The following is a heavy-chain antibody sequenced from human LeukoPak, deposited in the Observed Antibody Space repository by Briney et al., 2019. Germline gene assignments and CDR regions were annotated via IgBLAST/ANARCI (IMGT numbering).Heavy chain of an antibody. D-gene: IGHD3-10*01. V-gene: IGHV3-11*06. CDR2: ISTSSTYT. CDR3: AKEGSPTFREDFDY. J-gene: IGHJ4*02. Sequence: GGSLRLSCTASGFTFSGYYMSWIRQAPGKGLEWVSCISTSSTYTNYADSVKGRFTISRDNSKNTLYLQMNSLRAEDTAVYFCAKEGSPTFREDFDYWGQGTLVTVSS. CDR1: GFTFSGYY.